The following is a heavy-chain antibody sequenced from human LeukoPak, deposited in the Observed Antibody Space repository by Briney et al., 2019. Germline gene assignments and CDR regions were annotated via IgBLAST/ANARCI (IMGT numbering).Heavy chain of an antibody. Sequence: GGSLRLSCAASGFTFSNYAMSWVRQAPGKGLEWVSGISGSGESTYYADSVKGRFTISRDNSKNTLYLQMNSLRAEDTAVYYCAKAYYYDSSGYWGRPGGFYYYYMDVWGKGTTVTVSS. CDR2: ISGSGEST. D-gene: IGHD3-22*01. J-gene: IGHJ6*03. CDR3: AKAYYYDSSGYWGRPGGFYYYYMDV. CDR1: GFTFSNYA. V-gene: IGHV3-23*01.